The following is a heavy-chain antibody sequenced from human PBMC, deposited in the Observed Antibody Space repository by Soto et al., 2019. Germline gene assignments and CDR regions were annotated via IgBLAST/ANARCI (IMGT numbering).Heavy chain of an antibody. V-gene: IGHV5-51*01. CDR1: GYPFTSYW. Sequence: GESLKISCKGSGYPFTSYWIGWVRQMPGKGLEWMGIIYPGDSDTRYSPSFQGQVTISADKSISTAYLQWSSLKASDTAIYFCARPRSNYDAFNVWGQGTMVTVSS. J-gene: IGHJ3*01. D-gene: IGHD1-7*01. CDR2: IYPGDSDT. CDR3: ARPRSNYDAFNV.